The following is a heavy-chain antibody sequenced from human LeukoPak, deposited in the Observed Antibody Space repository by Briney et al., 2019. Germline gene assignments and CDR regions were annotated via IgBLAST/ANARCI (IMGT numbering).Heavy chain of an antibody. Sequence: SETLSLTCTVSGGSISTSSYYWGWVRQPPGKGLEWIGSIYHSGSTYYNPSLKSRVTISVDTSKNQFSLKLSSVTAADTAVYYCAREGDYPGPWGQGTLVTVSS. J-gene: IGHJ5*02. V-gene: IGHV4-39*07. D-gene: IGHD3-16*01. CDR1: GGSISTSSYY. CDR2: IYHSGST. CDR3: AREGDYPGP.